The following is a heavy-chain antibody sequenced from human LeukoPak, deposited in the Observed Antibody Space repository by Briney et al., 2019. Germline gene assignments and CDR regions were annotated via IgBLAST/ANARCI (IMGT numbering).Heavy chain of an antibody. V-gene: IGHV1-8*01. CDR3: ARVCRIAVAGLGY. Sequence: ASVKVSCKASGYTFTSYDINWVRQATGQGLEWMGWMNPNGGNTGYAQKFQGRVTMTRNTSISTAYMELSSLRSEDTAVYYCARVCRIAVAGLGYWGQGTLVTVSS. CDR2: MNPNGGNT. CDR1: GYTFTSYD. J-gene: IGHJ4*02. D-gene: IGHD6-19*01.